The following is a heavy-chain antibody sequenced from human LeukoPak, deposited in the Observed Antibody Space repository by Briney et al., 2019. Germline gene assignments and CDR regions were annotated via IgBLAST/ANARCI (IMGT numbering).Heavy chain of an antibody. J-gene: IGHJ6*02. CDR1: GFTFSSYW. D-gene: IGHD1-26*01. Sequence: GGSLRLSCAASGFTFSSYWMSWVRQAPGKGLEWVANIKQDGSEKYYVDSVKGRFTISRDNAKNSLYLQMNSLRAEDTAVYYCARYSGNYEVNYYYYYGMDVWGQGTTVTVSS. CDR3: ARYSGNYEVNYYYYYGMDV. CDR2: IKQDGSEK. V-gene: IGHV3-7*03.